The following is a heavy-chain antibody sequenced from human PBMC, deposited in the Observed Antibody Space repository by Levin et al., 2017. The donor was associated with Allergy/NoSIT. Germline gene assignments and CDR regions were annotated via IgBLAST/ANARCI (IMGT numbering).Heavy chain of an antibody. J-gene: IGHJ4*02. V-gene: IGHV3-30*18. CDR2: ISFDGSDK. CDR3: TKDVVFGTSSWSLDY. D-gene: IGHD6-13*01. Sequence: LSLPCAASGFSFRSFGMHWVRQAPGKGLDWVAVISFDGSDKYYADSVKGRFTISRDNSKNRLFLQMNSLRAEDTALYYCTKDVVFGTSSWSLDYWRQGAQVTVSS. CDR1: GFSFRSFG.